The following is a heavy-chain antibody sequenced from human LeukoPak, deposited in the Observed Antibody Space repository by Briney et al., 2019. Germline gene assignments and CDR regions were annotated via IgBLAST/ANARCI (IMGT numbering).Heavy chain of an antibody. D-gene: IGHD3-10*01. Sequence: PGGSLRLSCAASGFTFSGYGMQWVRQAPGKGLEWVAVIWNDGSNKYYADSVKGRFTISRDNSKNTVYLQMNSLRAEDTAVYYCARDPSGTRDYWGQGTLVTVSA. CDR2: IWNDGSNK. V-gene: IGHV3-33*01. J-gene: IGHJ4*02. CDR3: ARDPSGTRDY. CDR1: GFTFSGYG.